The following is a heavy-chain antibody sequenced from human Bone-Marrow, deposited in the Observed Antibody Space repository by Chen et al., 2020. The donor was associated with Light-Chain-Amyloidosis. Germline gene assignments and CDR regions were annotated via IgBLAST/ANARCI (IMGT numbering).Heavy chain of an antibody. V-gene: IGHV3-23*04. CDR2: ISGGGCSR. D-gene: IGHD3-9*01. Sequence: EVQLVESGGGLLQRGGSLRLSCAASGFAFSSYAMSWVRQAPGKGLEWVSIISGGGCSRFCWASVKVRLSISGDNSKNALFRQVISRRADDTAVYYCAKDISYDDILPGYPADAFDIWGQGTMVTVSS. CDR1: GFAFSSYA. CDR3: AKDISYDDILPGYPADAFDI. J-gene: IGHJ3*02.